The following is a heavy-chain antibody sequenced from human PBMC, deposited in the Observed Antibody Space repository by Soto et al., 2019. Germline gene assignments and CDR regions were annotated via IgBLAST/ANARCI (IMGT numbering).Heavy chain of an antibody. CDR3: ARHYSSGSRNWFDP. V-gene: IGHV4-39*01. J-gene: IGHJ5*02. CDR2: IYYSVST. CDR1: GGCINSRSYF. Sequence: PSETLSLTCSVAGGCINSRSYFWGWVRQPPGKGLEWIGSIYYSVSTYYNPSLRSRVTISVDTSKNQFSLKLSSVTAADTAVFYCARHYSSGSRNWFDPWGQGTLVNVSS. D-gene: IGHD6-19*01.